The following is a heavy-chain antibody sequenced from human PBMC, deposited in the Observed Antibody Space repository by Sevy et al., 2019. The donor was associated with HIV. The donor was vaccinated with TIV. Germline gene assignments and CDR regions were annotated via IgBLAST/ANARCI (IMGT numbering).Heavy chain of an antibody. V-gene: IGHV3-23*01. J-gene: IGHJ3*02. D-gene: IGHD1-26*01. Sequence: GGSLRLSCAASGFTFSSYAMSWVRQAPGKGLEWVSAISCSGGSTYYADSVKGRFTISRDNSKNTLYLQMNSLRAEDTAVYYCAKPGGGYGSRRWEPNAFDIWGQGTMVTVSS. CDR1: GFTFSSYA. CDR3: AKPGGGYGSRRWEPNAFDI. CDR2: ISCSGGST.